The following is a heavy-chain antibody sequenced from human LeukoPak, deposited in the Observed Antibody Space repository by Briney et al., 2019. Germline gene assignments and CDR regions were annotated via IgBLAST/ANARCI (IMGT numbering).Heavy chain of an antibody. Sequence: SGPTLVNPTQTLTLTRTFSGFSLSTTTMGVGWIRQPPGKALEWLALIFWNDDKRYSPSLTSRLTVIKDTSKNQVVLTMTNMDPVDTATYFCAHIVLGDNWFDPWGQGTLVTVSS. CDR3: AHIVLGDNWFDP. J-gene: IGHJ5*02. D-gene: IGHD3-10*02. CDR1: GFSLSTTTMG. CDR2: IFWNDDK. V-gene: IGHV2-5*01.